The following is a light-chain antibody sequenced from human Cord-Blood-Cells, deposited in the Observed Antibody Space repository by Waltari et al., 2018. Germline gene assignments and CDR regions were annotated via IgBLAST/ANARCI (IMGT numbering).Light chain of an antibody. CDR2: EVS. CDR3: SSYAGSNNWV. Sequence: QSALTQPPSASGPPGQSVTISCTGTSSDVGGYNYVSEYQQHPGKAPNLMIYEVSKRPSGFPDRFSGSKSGNTASLTVSGLQAEDEADYYCSSYAGSNNWVFGGGTKLTVL. J-gene: IGLJ3*02. CDR1: SSDVGGYNY. V-gene: IGLV2-8*01.